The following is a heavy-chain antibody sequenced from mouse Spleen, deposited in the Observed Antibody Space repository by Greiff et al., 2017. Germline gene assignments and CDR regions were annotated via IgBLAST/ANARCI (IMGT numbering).Heavy chain of an antibody. CDR1: GFTFNTYA. V-gene: IGHV10-3*01. J-gene: IGHJ3*01. Sequence: EVQVVESGGGLVQPKGSLKLSCAASGFTFNTYAMHWVRQAPGKGLEWVARIRSKSSNYATYYADSVKDRFTISRDDSQSMLYLQMNNLKTEDTAMYYCVRDLYGSSYDWFAYWGQGTLVTVSA. D-gene: IGHD1-1*01. CDR2: IRSKSSNYAT. CDR3: VRDLYGSSYDWFAY.